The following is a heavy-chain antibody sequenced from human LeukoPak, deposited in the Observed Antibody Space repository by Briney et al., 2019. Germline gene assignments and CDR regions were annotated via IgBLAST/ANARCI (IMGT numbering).Heavy chain of an antibody. CDR2: IYYSGST. CDR3: ARLESGSYPGNYFDY. CDR1: GGSISSSSYY. J-gene: IGHJ4*02. Sequence: SSETLSLTCTVSGGSISSSSYYWGWIRQPPGKGLEWIGSIYYSGSTYYNPSLKSRVTISVDTSKNQFSLKLSSVTAADTAVYYCARLESGSYPGNYFDYWGQGTLVTVSS. D-gene: IGHD1-26*01. V-gene: IGHV4-39*01.